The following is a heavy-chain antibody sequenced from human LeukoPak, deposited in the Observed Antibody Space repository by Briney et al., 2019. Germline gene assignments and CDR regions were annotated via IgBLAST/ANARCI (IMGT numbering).Heavy chain of an antibody. V-gene: IGHV3-64*01. J-gene: IGHJ4*02. CDR1: GFTFSTYA. D-gene: IGHD3-9*01. CDR2: VNSNGGNT. Sequence: GGSLRLSCAASGFTFSTYALHWVRQAPGKGPEFVSGVNSNGGNTYYANSVKGRFTISRDNSKNTLYLQMGSLRPEDMAVYHCARVILTGYYYDSWGQGTLVTVSS. CDR3: ARVILTGYYYDS.